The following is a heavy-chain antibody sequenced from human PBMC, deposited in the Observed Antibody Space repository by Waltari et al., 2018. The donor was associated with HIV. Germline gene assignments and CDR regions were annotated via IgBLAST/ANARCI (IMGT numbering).Heavy chain of an antibody. CDR3: SREGDFEIIFKYYYYGMDV. V-gene: IGHV3-7*01. D-gene: IGHD3-3*02. Sequence: QLVESGGGLVQPGGSLRLSCAASGFSFSRHWMSWVSQAPGKGLAEGGKIKGGGSQRQYEALVKGRYTITRDNANNTVNLQMKSMICEDAAVDFCSREGDFEIIFKYYYYGMDVWGQGTSVTVSS. CDR1: GFSFSRHW. J-gene: IGHJ6*02. CDR2: IKGGGSQR.